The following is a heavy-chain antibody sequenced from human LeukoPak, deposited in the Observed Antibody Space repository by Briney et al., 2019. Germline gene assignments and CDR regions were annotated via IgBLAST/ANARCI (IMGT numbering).Heavy chain of an antibody. CDR1: GFTFSSYG. CDR2: ISYDGSNK. CDR3: AKDAIYYYDGSGYYLGYFDY. J-gene: IGHJ4*02. V-gene: IGHV3-30*18. D-gene: IGHD3-22*01. Sequence: GGSLRLSCAASGFTFSSYGMHWVRQAPGKGLEWVAVISYDGSNKYYADSVKGRFTISRDSSKNTLYLQMNSLRAEDTAVYYCAKDAIYYYDGSGYYLGYFDYWGQGTLVTVSS.